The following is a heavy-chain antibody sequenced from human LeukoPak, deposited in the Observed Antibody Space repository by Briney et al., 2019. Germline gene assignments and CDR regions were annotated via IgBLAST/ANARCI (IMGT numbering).Heavy chain of an antibody. CDR2: IYWDDDK. V-gene: IGHV2-5*02. J-gene: IGHJ4*02. D-gene: IGHD6-13*01. CDR1: GFSLTTSRGG. CDR3: AHDRGAAAAGTVVY. Sequence: SGPTLVKPTQTLTPTCTFAGFSLTTSRGGVGWIRQPPGKALEWLPLIYWDDDKRYTPSLKSRLTITKDTSNNQVLLTMTNRDPGNTATYYSAHDRGAAAAGTVVYWGPGTLVTVSS.